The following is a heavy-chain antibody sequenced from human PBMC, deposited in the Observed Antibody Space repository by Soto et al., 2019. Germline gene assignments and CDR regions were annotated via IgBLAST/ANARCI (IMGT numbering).Heavy chain of an antibody. V-gene: IGHV3-30*09. CDR3: ARDNGANPWAFDF. CDR1: GFTFSYYA. Sequence: QERLVESGGGVVRPGRSLRLSCAASGFTFSYYAFPSVRQRPGKGLEWVAVISADGARKDDADSVKGRFAISRDNSGNTLFLHMNSLTPEDTAVYYCARDNGANPWAFDFWGQGTRVTVSS. CDR2: ISADGARK. D-gene: IGHD7-27*01. J-gene: IGHJ4*02.